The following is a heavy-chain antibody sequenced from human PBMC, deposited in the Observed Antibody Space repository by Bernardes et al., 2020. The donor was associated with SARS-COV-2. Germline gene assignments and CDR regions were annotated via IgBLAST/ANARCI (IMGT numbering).Heavy chain of an antibody. CDR2: INPESGGT. V-gene: IGHV1-2*02. CDR1: GNTFSDYY. J-gene: IGHJ6*02. CDR3: ARMWDGLYGMDV. Sequence: PVKACCEASGNTFSDYYIDWVRQAPGQGLEWMGWINPESGGTKYAQKFKGRVTMTRDTSISTAYMELTRGTSDDTAVYYCARMWDGLYGMDVWGQGTT. D-gene: IGHD1-26*01.